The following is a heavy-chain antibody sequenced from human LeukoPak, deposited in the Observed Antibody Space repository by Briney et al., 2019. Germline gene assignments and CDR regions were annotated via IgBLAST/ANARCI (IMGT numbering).Heavy chain of an antibody. CDR2: ISGSGDST. Sequence: GGSLRLSCVASGFTFSSYAMSWVRQAPGKGLEWVSAISGSGDSTYYADSVKGRFTISRDNSKNTLYLQMNSLRAEDTAVYYCAKVRYYDSSGYPYYFDYWGQGTLVTVSS. D-gene: IGHD3-22*01. CDR1: GFTFSSYA. V-gene: IGHV3-23*01. J-gene: IGHJ4*02. CDR3: AKVRYYDSSGYPYYFDY.